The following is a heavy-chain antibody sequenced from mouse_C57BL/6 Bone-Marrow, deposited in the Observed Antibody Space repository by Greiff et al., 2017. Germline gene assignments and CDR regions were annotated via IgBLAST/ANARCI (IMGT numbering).Heavy chain of an antibody. CDR3: ARECPWVAY. V-gene: IGHV1-19*01. Sequence: VQLKQSGPVLVKPGASVKMSCKASGYTFTDYYMNWVKQSHGKSLEWIGFINPYNGGTSDNQKFKGKATLTVDKSSSPAYMELNSLTSEDSAVYYWARECPWVAYWGQGTLVTVSA. CDR2: INPYNGGT. J-gene: IGHJ3*01. CDR1: GYTFTDYY.